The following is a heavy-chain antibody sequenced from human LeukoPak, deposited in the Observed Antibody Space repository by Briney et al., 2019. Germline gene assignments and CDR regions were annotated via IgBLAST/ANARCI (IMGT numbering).Heavy chain of an antibody. Sequence: ASVKVSCKASGYTFTGYDMHLVRQAPGQGLEWMGWINPNSGGTNYAQKFQGRVTMTRHTSISTAYMELSRLRSDDTAVYYCASDDYDGTGSDYPWGQGTLVTVSS. CDR2: INPNSGGT. CDR3: ASDDYDGTGSDYP. J-gene: IGHJ5*02. D-gene: IGHD3-10*01. V-gene: IGHV1-2*02. CDR1: GYTFTGYD.